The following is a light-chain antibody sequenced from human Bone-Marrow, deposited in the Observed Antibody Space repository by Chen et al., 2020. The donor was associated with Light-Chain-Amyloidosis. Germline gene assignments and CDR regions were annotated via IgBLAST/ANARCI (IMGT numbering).Light chain of an antibody. CDR1: QSVLHSPNNKNY. J-gene: IGKJ1*01. CDR3: HQYCSTPRT. Sequence: DIVMTQSPASLAVSLGERATINCKSSQSVLHSPNNKNYLAWYQQKPGQPPKLLIYWASTRESGVPDRFSGSGSGTDFTLTISSLQAEDVAVYYCHQYCSTPRTVGQGTKVEIK. V-gene: IGKV4-1*01. CDR2: WAS.